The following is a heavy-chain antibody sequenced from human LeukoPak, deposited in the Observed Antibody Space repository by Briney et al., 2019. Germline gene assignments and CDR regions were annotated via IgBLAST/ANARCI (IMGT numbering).Heavy chain of an antibody. CDR3: ARDFATYYYDSSGSNFDY. CDR1: GFTFSSHW. D-gene: IGHD3-22*01. V-gene: IGHV3-7*01. J-gene: IGHJ4*02. Sequence: PGGSLRLSCAASGFTFSSHWMSWVRQAPGKGLEWVANIKQDGSEKYYVDSVKGRFTISRDNAKNSLYLQMNSLRAEDTAVYYCARDFATYYYDSSGSNFDYWGQGTLVTVSS. CDR2: IKQDGSEK.